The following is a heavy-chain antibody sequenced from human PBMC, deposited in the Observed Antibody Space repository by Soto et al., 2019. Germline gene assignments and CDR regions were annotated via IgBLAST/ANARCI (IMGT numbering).Heavy chain of an antibody. CDR3: ARDGRKELWVEGLNAMDV. D-gene: IGHD5-18*01. CDR2: ISGYNGQT. V-gene: IGHV1-18*01. J-gene: IGHJ6*02. Sequence: QVQLVQSGPEVKKPGASVKVSCKASAYTFTTYGISWVRQAPGQGLEWMGWISGYNGQTNYAQKFRGRVTITTDTSTSTAYMELRSLRSDDTAMYCCARDGRKELWVEGLNAMDVWGQGTTVTVSS. CDR1: AYTFTTYG.